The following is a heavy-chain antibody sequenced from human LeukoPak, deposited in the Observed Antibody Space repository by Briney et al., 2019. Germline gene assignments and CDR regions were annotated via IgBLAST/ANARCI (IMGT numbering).Heavy chain of an antibody. CDR2: ISYDGNHK. CDR3: AKGELHFNTCSFDY. J-gene: IGHJ4*02. V-gene: IGHV3-30*18. CDR1: GFTFSSG. Sequence: GGSLRLSCAASGFTFSSGMHWVRQAPGKGLEWVAVISYDGNHKYYGDSVKGRLTISRDNSRNTLYLQMDSLKTEDTAVYYCAKGELHFNTCSFDYWGQGTLVTVSS. D-gene: IGHD1-26*01.